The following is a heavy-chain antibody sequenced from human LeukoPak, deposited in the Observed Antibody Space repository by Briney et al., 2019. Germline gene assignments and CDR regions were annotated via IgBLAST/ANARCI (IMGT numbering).Heavy chain of an antibody. V-gene: IGHV4-59*02. CDR3: ASSGQCTNGLCRDVGYMDV. Sequence: SETLSLTCTVSGGSVNSHYWSWVRQPPGKGLVWIGYISYSGNTNYNPSLKSRVTISMHTSKNQLSLKLNSVTAADTAVYYCASSGQCTNGLCRDVGYMDVWGKGTTVTVSS. D-gene: IGHD2-8*01. J-gene: IGHJ6*03. CDR2: ISYSGNT. CDR1: GGSVNSHY.